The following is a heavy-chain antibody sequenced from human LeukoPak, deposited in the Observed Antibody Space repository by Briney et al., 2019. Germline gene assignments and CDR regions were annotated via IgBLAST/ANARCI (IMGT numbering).Heavy chain of an antibody. Sequence: PSETLSLTCAVSGYSISSGYYWGWIRQPPGKGLEWIGSIYHSGSTYYNPSLKSRVTISVDTSKNQFSLKLSSVTAADTAVYYCARPTPGLNPVGIWGQGTMVTVSS. CDR1: GYSISSGYY. V-gene: IGHV4-38-2*01. CDR3: ARPTPGLNPVGI. CDR2: IYHSGST. J-gene: IGHJ3*02.